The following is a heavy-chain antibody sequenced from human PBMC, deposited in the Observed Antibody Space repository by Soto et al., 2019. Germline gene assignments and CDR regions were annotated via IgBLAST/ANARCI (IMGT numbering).Heavy chain of an antibody. CDR2: INPSGGST. CDR1: GYTFTSYY. Sequence: ASVKVSCKASGYTFTSYYMHWVRQAPGQGLEWMGIINPSGGSTSYAQKFQGRVTMTRDTSTSTVYMELSSLRSEDTAVYYCATDPRYYYYSSGTDFTNWSVPLGQGTLVTVSS. J-gene: IGHJ5*02. CDR3: ATDPRYYYYSSGTDFTNWSVP. D-gene: IGHD3-22*01. V-gene: IGHV1-46*01.